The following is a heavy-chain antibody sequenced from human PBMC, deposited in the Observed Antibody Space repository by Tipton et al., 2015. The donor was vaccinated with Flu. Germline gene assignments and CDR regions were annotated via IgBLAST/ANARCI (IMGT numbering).Heavy chain of an antibody. Sequence: QLVQSGPEVKKPGSSVKVSCKASGGTFSSYAISWVRQAPGQGLEWMGGIIPILGIANYAQKFQGRVTITADKSTSTAYMELSSLRSEDTAVYYCARGDYGSGSPRDYYYYYGMDVWGQGTTVTVSS. J-gene: IGHJ6*02. V-gene: IGHV1-69*09. D-gene: IGHD3-10*01. CDR2: IIPILGIA. CDR3: ARGDYGSGSPRDYYYYYGMDV. CDR1: GGTFSSYA.